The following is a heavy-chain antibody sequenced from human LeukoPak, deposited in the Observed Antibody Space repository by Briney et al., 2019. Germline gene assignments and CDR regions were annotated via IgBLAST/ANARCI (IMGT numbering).Heavy chain of an antibody. V-gene: IGHV3-23*01. CDR1: GLTFSSYA. J-gene: IGHJ6*03. D-gene: IGHD2-15*01. CDR3: AKVLLRALDYMDV. CDR2: INGGGGST. Sequence: SGGSLRLSCAASGLTFSSYAMSWVRQAPGKGLEWVSVINGGGGSTYYADSVRGRFTISRDNSKSTLYLRMNNLRADDTAVYYCAKVLLRALDYMDVWGKGTTVTVSS.